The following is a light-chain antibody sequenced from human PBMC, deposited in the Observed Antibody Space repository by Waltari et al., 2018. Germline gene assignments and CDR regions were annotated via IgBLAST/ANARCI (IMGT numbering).Light chain of an antibody. V-gene: IGLV6-57*02. CDR1: SDNIANNY. CDR2: EDN. CDR3: QSYYAYDVI. Sequence: NFMLSQPNSVSESAGKTVIISCTGSSDNIANNYVPWYQHRPGSAPVTLIYEDNQRTSGVPDRFSGSIDSSSNSASLTISGLRTEDEAYYFCQSYYAYDVIFGGGTKLTVL. J-gene: IGLJ2*01.